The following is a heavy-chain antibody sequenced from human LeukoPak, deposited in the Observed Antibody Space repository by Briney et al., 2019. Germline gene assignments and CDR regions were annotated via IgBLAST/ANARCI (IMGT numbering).Heavy chain of an antibody. CDR3: ARDLLDGYNSYYYYGMDV. Sequence: ASVTVSCKASGYTFTSYGISWVRQAPGQGLEWMGGIIPIFGTANYAQKFQGRVTITADESTSTAYMELSSLRSEDTAVYYCARDLLDGYNSYYYYGMDVWGQGTTVTVSS. CDR2: IIPIFGTA. D-gene: IGHD5-24*01. J-gene: IGHJ6*02. V-gene: IGHV1-69*13. CDR1: GYTFTSYG.